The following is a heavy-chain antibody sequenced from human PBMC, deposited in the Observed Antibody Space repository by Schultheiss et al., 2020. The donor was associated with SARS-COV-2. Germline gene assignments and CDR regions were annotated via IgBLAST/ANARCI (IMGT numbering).Heavy chain of an antibody. CDR2: IRWNSGSI. CDR3: ARVVRTEVVRAMDTIAQPFDY. V-gene: IGHV3-9*01. J-gene: IGHJ4*02. Sequence: GGSLRLSCAASGFTFDDYAMHWVRQVPGKGLEWVSGIRWNSGSIDYADSVKGRFTISRDNAKNSLYLQMNSLRAEDTAVYYCARVVRTEVVRAMDTIAQPFDYWGQGTLVTVSS. D-gene: IGHD5-18*01. CDR1: GFTFDDYA.